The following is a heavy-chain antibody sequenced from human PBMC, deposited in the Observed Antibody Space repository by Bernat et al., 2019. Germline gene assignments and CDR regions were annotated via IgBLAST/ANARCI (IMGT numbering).Heavy chain of an antibody. D-gene: IGHD1-1*01. CDR2: IRSKAYGGTT. V-gene: IGHV3-49*04. Sequence: EVQLVESGGGLVQPGRSLRLSCTASGFTFGDYAMSWVRQAPGKGLEWVGFIRSKAYGGTTEYAASVKGRFTISRDDSKSIAYLQMNSLKTEDTAVYYCTREEGWNDASQLDYWGQGTLVTVSS. CDR1: GFTFGDYA. CDR3: TREEGWNDASQLDY. J-gene: IGHJ4*02.